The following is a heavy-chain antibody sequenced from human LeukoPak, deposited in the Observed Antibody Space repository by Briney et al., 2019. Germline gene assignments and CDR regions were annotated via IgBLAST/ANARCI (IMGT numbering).Heavy chain of an antibody. J-gene: IGHJ6*03. CDR2: ISAYNGNT. Sequence: ASVKVSCKASGYTFTSYGISWVRQAPGQGLEWMGWISAYNGNTDYAQKLQGRVTMTTDTSTSTAYMELRSLRSDGTAVYYCARDKYYYDSSGYYYMHDYYYYYYMDVWGKGTTVTVSS. V-gene: IGHV1-18*01. D-gene: IGHD3-22*01. CDR3: ARDKYYYDSSGYYYMHDYYYYYYMDV. CDR1: GYTFTSYG.